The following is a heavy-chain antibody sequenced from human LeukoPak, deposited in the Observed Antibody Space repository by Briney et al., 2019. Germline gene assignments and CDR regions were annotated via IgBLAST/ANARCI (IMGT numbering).Heavy chain of an antibody. CDR1: GYTFTSYD. CDR2: INPNSGGT. V-gene: IGHV1-2*02. D-gene: IGHD5-12*01. CDR3: ARDPTDIVATIGGY. J-gene: IGHJ4*02. Sequence: GASVKVSCKASGYTFTSYDINWVRQAPGQGLEWMGWINPNSGGTNYAQKFQGRVTMTRDTSISTAYMELSRLRSDDTAVYYCARDPTDIVATIGGYWGQGTLVTVSS.